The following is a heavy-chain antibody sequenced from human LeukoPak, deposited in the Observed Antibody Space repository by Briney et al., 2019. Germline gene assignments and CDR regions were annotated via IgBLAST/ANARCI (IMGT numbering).Heavy chain of an antibody. CDR3: ARVSGIAVAGDGFDYYYYYMDV. CDR1: GFTFSSYS. J-gene: IGHJ6*03. Sequence: PGGSLRLSCAASGFTFSSYSMNWVRQAPGKGLEWVSSISSSSSYIYYADSVKGRFTISRDNAKNSLYLQMNSLRAEDTAVYYCARVSGIAVAGDGFDYYYYYMDVWGKGTTVTVSS. V-gene: IGHV3-21*01. CDR2: ISSSSSYI. D-gene: IGHD6-19*01.